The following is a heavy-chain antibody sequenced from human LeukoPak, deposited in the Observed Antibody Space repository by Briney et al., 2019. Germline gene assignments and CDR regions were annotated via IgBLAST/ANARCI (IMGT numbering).Heavy chain of an antibody. CDR2: IYPGDSDT. CDR3: TRQGELRRDFDY. D-gene: IGHD1-26*01. J-gene: IGHJ4*02. CDR1: GYTFAKYW. V-gene: IGHV5-51*01. Sequence: GESLKISCQASGYTFAKYWIGWVRQMPGKGLEWMGIIYPGDSDTRYGPSFQGQVTISADKSISTAYLQWSSLKASDTAMYYCTRQGELRRDFDYWGQGTLVTVSS.